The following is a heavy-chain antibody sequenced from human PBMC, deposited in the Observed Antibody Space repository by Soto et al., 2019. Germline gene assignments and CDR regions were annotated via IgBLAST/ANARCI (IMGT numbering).Heavy chain of an antibody. CDR3: ASALVPAADGELWYGEHFDY. J-gene: IGHJ4*02. CDR1: GGTFSSYA. Sequence: GSSVKVSCKASGGTFSSYAISWVRQAPGQGLEWMGGIIPILCTANYAQKFQGRVTITADESTSTAYMELSSLRSEDTAVYYCASALVPAADGELWYGEHFDYWGQGTLVTVSS. D-gene: IGHD2-2*01. CDR2: IIPILCTA. V-gene: IGHV1-69*01.